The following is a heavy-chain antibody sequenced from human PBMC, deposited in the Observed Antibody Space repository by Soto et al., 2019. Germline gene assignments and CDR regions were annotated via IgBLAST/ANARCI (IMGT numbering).Heavy chain of an antibody. J-gene: IGHJ5*02. CDR2: ISNDGSTT. V-gene: IGHV3-23*01. CDR1: GFTLSSNS. D-gene: IGHD3-10*01. CDR3: AKWSGFGDA. Sequence: LRLSCAASGFTLSSNSMAWVRQAPGKRLQWVSGISNDGSTTFYIDSVRGRFTISRDTSTNTLYLQMDSLRVEDTAVYFCAKWSGFGDAWGQGTLVTVSS.